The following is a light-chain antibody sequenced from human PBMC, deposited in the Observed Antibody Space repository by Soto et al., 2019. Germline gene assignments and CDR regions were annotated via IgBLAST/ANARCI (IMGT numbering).Light chain of an antibody. V-gene: IGKV3-11*01. J-gene: IGKJ1*01. CDR2: DAS. CDR1: QSVTNY. Sequence: EIFLTQSPDTLSLYPGERATLSFRASQSVTNYIAWYQQRPGQAPRLLIYDASNRATGVPARFSGSGSGTDFTLTISRLEPEDFAVYYCHQYNNWPTFGQGTNVDI. CDR3: HQYNNWPT.